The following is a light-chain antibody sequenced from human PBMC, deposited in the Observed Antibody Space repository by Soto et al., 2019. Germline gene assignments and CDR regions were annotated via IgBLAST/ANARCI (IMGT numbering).Light chain of an antibody. CDR1: QSVTTS. CDR3: QQRNNWPLT. Sequence: EIVISQSPSSLSVSKGSRATLSGRASQSVTTSLPWYQQKPRQAPRPLIKYAASRATGSPARFTSSGSGTDVTLTISSLEPEDVAVDYCQQRNNWPLTFGPGTKVDIK. V-gene: IGKV3-11*01. CDR2: YAA. J-gene: IGKJ3*01.